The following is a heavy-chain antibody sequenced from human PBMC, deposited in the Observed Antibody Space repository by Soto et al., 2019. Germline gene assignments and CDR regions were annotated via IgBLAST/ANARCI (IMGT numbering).Heavy chain of an antibody. V-gene: IGHV4-30-4*01. CDR2: IYNGGST. J-gene: IGHJ4*02. D-gene: IGHD3-3*01. CDR3: ARAPVGLDTISYFDY. Sequence: PSESMSLTCTFCVYSVSSFFVHGALLRRPPGKGLEWIGYIYNGGSTYYRPSLESRMHMSLDATRNHYSLRLTSVTAADTAVYFCARAPVGLDTISYFDYWGKGKLVTVSS. CDR1: VYSVSSFFVH.